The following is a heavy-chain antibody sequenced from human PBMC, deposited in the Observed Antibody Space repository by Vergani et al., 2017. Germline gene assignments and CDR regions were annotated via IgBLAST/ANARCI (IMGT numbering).Heavy chain of an antibody. CDR2: ISSSSSYI. CDR1: GFTFSSYS. J-gene: IGHJ6*02. Sequence: EVQLVESGGGLVKPGGSLRLSCAASGFTFSSYSMNWVRQAPGKGLEWVSSISSSSSYIYYADSVKGRFTISRDNAKNSLYLQMNSLRAADTAVYYCASAFVSYYGMDVWGQGTTVTVSS. CDR3: ASAFVSYYGMDV. V-gene: IGHV3-21*01.